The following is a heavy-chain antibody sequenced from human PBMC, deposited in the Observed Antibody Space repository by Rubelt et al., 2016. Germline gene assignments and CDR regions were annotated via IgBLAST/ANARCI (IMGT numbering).Heavy chain of an antibody. D-gene: IGHD6-6*01. CDR2: ISAYNGNP. J-gene: IGHJ2*01. CDR3: ARDRIRIAARQGWYFDL. CDR1: GYTFTSYG. V-gene: IGHV1-18*01. Sequence: QVQLVQSGAEVKKPGASVKVSCKASGYTFTSYGISWVRQAPGQGLEWMGWISAYNGNPNYAQKLQGRVTSTRDTSTSTAYMELRSLRSDDTAVYYCARDRIRIAARQGWYFDLWGRGTLVTVSS.